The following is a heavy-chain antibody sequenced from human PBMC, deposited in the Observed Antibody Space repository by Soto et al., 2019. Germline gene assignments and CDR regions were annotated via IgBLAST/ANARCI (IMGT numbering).Heavy chain of an antibody. CDR1: GYTFTSYD. D-gene: IGHD5-18*01. V-gene: IGHV1-8*01. CDR3: ARGRSTWTTAIFDY. J-gene: IGHJ4*02. Sequence: ASVKVSFKASGYTFTSYDINWVRQATGQGLEWMGWMNPNSGNTGYAQKFQGRVTMTRNTSISTAYMELSSLRSEDTAVYYCARGRSTWTTAIFDYWGQGTLVTVSS. CDR2: MNPNSGNT.